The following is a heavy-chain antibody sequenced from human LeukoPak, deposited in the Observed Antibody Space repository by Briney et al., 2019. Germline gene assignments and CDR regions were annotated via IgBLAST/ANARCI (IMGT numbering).Heavy chain of an antibody. CDR1: GGSIRSSYYY. V-gene: IGHV4-39*07. CDR2: IYHSGST. Sequence: SETLSLTCAVPGGSIRSSYYYWGWIRQPPGKGLEWIGEIYHSGSTTYNPSLRSRVSIAVDKSRNHFSLKLNSVTAADTAVYYCSSRGMTALTTGTLAPWGQGTLVTVSS. J-gene: IGHJ5*02. CDR3: SSRGMTALTTGTLAP. D-gene: IGHD4-17*01.